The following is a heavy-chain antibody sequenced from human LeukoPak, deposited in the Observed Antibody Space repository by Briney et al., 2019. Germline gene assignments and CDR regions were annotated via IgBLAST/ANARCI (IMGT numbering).Heavy chain of an antibody. Sequence: GASVKVSCKASGGTFSSYAISWVRQAPGQGLEWMGGIIPIFGTANYAQKFQGRVTITADESTSTAYMELSSLRSEDTAVYYCAREGLAAYCGGDCYSPNWYFDLWGRGTLVTVSS. CDR2: IIPIFGTA. CDR1: GGTFSSYA. CDR3: AREGLAAYCGGDCYSPNWYFDL. D-gene: IGHD2-21*02. V-gene: IGHV1-69*13. J-gene: IGHJ2*01.